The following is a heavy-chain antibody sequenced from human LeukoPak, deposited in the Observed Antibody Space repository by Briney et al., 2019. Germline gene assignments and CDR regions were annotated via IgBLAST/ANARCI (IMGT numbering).Heavy chain of an antibody. CDR3: SRSQFDY. J-gene: IGHJ4*02. CDR2: ISGDGTIK. CDR1: GFPFSSYW. V-gene: IGHV3-74*03. Sequence: GGSLRLSCEPSGFPFSSYWMLGVRQAPGKGLVWVSRISGDGTIKTYADFVRGRFTISRYNTKNILYLQMNSLKVEDTATYFCSRSQFDYWGQGVLVTVSP.